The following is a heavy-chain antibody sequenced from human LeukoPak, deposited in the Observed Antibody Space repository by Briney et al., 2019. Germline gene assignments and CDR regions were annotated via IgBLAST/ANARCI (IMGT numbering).Heavy chain of an antibody. Sequence: PGGSLRLSCAASGFTFSSYAMHWVRQAPGKGLEWVAVISYDGNNKFYADSVKGRFTISRDNSKHTLYLQMNSLRSEDTAVYYCAREEEQDLDAFDIWGQGTMVTVSS. V-gene: IGHV3-30*04. CDR1: GFTFSSYA. D-gene: IGHD6-13*01. CDR3: AREEEQDLDAFDI. J-gene: IGHJ3*02. CDR2: ISYDGNNK.